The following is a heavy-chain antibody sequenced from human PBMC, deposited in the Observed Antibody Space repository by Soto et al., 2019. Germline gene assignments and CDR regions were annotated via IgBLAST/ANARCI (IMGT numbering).Heavy chain of an antibody. J-gene: IGHJ4*02. D-gene: IGHD2-15*01. CDR2: TYYSGST. V-gene: IGHV4-31*03. CDR1: GGSISTGGYY. Sequence: QVQLQESGPGLVKPSQTLSLTCTVSGGSISTGGYYWTWIRQHPGKGLEWIGYTYYSGSTYYNPSLTSRVSVSVDTSKQQFMLKRSFLTAADTAVYYSARGLSVARFDNSGQGTLVTVSP. CDR3: ARGLSVARFDN.